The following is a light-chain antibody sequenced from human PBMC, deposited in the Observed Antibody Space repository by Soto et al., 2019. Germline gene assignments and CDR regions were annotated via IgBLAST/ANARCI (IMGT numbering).Light chain of an antibody. V-gene: IGKV3-20*01. CDR2: AAS. J-gene: IGKJ1*01. CDR3: LQYGIPLWT. Sequence: EIALTQSPGTLSLSPGERATLSCRASQSVTANYLAWYQQKPGQAPRLHIYAASIGATGIPDRFSGSGSGTYFTLTISRLEHEDFAVYYCLQYGIPLWTFGQGTKVEIK. CDR1: QSVTANY.